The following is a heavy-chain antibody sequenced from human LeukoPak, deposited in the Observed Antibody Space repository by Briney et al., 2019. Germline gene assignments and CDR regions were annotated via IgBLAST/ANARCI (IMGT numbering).Heavy chain of an antibody. CDR1: GYTFTGYY. Sequence: GASVEVSRKASGYTFTGYYMHWVRQAPGQGLEWMGWINPNSGGTNYAQKFQGRVTMTRDTSISTAYMELSRLRSDDTAVYYCAREYYDILTGYSAHIVWFDPWGQGTLVTVSS. D-gene: IGHD3-9*01. J-gene: IGHJ5*02. CDR2: INPNSGGT. CDR3: AREYYDILTGYSAHIVWFDP. V-gene: IGHV1-2*02.